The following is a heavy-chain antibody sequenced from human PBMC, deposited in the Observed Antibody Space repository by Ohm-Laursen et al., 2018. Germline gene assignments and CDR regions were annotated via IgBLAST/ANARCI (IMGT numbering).Heavy chain of an antibody. V-gene: IGHV3-48*01. J-gene: IGHJ4*02. Sequence: SLRLSCSAFGFPFSSYSMNWVRQAPGKGLERGSYISSSSSTIYYADSVQGRFTISRDNAKNSLYLQMNSLRAEDTAVYYCASRRVGAGVVDYWGQGTLVTVSS. CDR1: GFPFSSYS. D-gene: IGHD1-26*01. CDR3: ASRRVGAGVVDY. CDR2: ISSSSSTI.